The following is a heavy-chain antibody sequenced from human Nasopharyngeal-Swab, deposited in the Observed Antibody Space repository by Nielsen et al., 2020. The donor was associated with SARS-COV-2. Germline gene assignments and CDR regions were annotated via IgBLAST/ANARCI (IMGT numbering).Heavy chain of an antibody. CDR3: ARVWGMSSSPFDY. CDR1: GYTFTRYT. Sequence: ASVKVSCTASGYTFTRYTINTVGQAPGQGLEWMGIINPSGGSTSYAQKFQGRVTTTRDTSTSTVYMELSSLRSEDTAVYYCARVWGMSSSPFDYWGQGTLVTVSS. J-gene: IGHJ4*02. V-gene: IGHV1-46*01. CDR2: INPSGGST. D-gene: IGHD3-16*01.